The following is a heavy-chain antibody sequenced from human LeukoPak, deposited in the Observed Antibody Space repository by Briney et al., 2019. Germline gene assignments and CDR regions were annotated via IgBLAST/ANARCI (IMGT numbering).Heavy chain of an antibody. CDR3: ARASAVAGTRHY. V-gene: IGHV3-21*01. CDR2: ISSSSSYR. D-gene: IGHD6-19*01. Sequence: GGSLRLSCAASGFTFSSYSMNWVRQAPGKGLEWASSISSSSSYRYYADSVKGRFTISRDSAKNSLYLQMNSLRAEDTAVYYCARASAVAGTRHYWGQGTLVTVSS. CDR1: GFTFSSYS. J-gene: IGHJ4*02.